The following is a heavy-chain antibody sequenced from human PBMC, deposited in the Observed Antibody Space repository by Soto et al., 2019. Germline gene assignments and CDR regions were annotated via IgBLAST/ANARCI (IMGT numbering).Heavy chain of an antibody. CDR1: GGSISSGGYY. J-gene: IGHJ6*02. CDR3: ARDRRVTMVRGVYYGMDV. V-gene: IGHV4-31*03. D-gene: IGHD3-10*01. Sequence: QVQLQESGPGLVKPSQTLSLTCTVSGGSISSGGYYWSWIRQHPGKGLEWIGYIYYSGSTYYNPSLKSRVTISVDTSKNQFSLKLSSVTVADTAVYYCARDRRVTMVRGVYYGMDVWGQGTTVTVSS. CDR2: IYYSGST.